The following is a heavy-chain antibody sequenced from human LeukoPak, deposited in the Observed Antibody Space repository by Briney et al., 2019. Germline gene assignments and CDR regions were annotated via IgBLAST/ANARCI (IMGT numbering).Heavy chain of an antibody. Sequence: GGSLRLSCAASEFTFSSFAMTWVRQAPGKGLEWVSSITDSGTTYYADSVKGRFTISRDNSKNTQYLQMNSLRAEDTAIYYCLGYCSGGRCYSGGHWGQGTLVTVSS. V-gene: IGHV3-23*01. CDR2: ITDSGTT. CDR1: EFTFSSFA. D-gene: IGHD2-15*01. J-gene: IGHJ4*02. CDR3: LGYCSGGRCYSGGH.